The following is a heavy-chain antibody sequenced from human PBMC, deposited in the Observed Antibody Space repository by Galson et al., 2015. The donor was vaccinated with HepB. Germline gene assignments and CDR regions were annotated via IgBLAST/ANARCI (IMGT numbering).Heavy chain of an antibody. D-gene: IGHD3-10*01. J-gene: IGHJ5*02. CDR2: IYSGGNT. Sequence: SLRLSCAASGFTFSSYSIHWVRQAPGKGLEWVSVIYSGGNTYYADSVNGRFTISRDNSKNTLYLQMNGLRAEDTAVYYCAREGPNYYGSGWFDPWGQGTLV. CDR1: GFTFSSYS. V-gene: IGHV3-66*01. CDR3: AREGPNYYGSGWFDP.